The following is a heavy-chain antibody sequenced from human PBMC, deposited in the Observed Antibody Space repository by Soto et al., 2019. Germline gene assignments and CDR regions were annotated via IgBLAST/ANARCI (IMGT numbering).Heavy chain of an antibody. V-gene: IGHV3-30*18. D-gene: IGHD6-19*01. Sequence: VQLVESGGGVVQPGRSLRLSCAASGFTFSDYAMHWVRQAPGKGLEWVAVVSHDGRNTHYADSVKGRFTISRDSSKNTVCLEMTSLRAEDTAVYYSAKGGRQWLVTSDFNYWGQGALVTVSS. J-gene: IGHJ4*02. CDR3: AKGGRQWLVTSDFNY. CDR1: GFTFSDYA. CDR2: VSHDGRNT.